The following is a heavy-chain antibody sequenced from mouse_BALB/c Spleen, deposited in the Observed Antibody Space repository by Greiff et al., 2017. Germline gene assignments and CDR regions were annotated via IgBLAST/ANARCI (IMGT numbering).Heavy chain of an antibody. V-gene: IGHV1-82*01. CDR2: IYPGDGDT. Sequence: VKLMESGPELVKPGASVKISCKASGYAFSSSWMNWVKHRPGQGLEWIGRIYPGDGDTNYNGKFKGKATLTADKSSSTAYMQLSSLTSVDSAVYFCARLYGNSFAYWGQGTLVTVSA. CDR3: ARLYGNSFAY. D-gene: IGHD2-1*01. CDR1: GYAFSSSW. J-gene: IGHJ3*01.